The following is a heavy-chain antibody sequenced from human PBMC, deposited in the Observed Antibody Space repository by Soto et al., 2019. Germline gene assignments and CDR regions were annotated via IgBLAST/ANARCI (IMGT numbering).Heavy chain of an antibody. Sequence: GGSLRLSCAASGFTFSDYYMSWIRQAPGKGLEWVSYISSSGSTIYYADSVKGRFTISRDNAKNSLYLQMNSLRAEDTAVYYCASRGVRTNDNWFDPWGQGTLVTVSS. J-gene: IGHJ5*02. CDR1: GFTFSDYY. CDR2: ISSSGSTI. D-gene: IGHD1-1*01. V-gene: IGHV3-11*01. CDR3: ASRGVRTNDNWFDP.